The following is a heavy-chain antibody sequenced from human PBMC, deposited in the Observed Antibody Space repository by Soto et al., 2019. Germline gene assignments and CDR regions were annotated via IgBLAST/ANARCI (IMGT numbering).Heavy chain of an antibody. D-gene: IGHD3-9*01. Sequence: QVQLVQSGAEVKKPGSSVKVSCKASGGTFSSNAISWVRQAPGQGLEWMGGIIPIYASPNYAQTFQGRVTVPADKATSTAYLELSRLKFADSASYYCAVTVTGSRSPLAHWGRGTLVIVSS. CDR3: AVTVTGSRSPLAH. CDR2: IIPIYASP. CDR1: GGTFSSNA. V-gene: IGHV1-69*06. J-gene: IGHJ4*02.